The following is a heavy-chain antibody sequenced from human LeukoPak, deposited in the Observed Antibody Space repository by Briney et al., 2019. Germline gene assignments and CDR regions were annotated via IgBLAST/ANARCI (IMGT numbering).Heavy chain of an antibody. D-gene: IGHD6-19*01. CDR2: ITPRDGST. Sequence: ASVKVSCEASGYTFTNYHMHWVRQATGQGLEWMGMITPRDGSTNYAQKFQGRVTMTRDMSTSTVYMELSSLRSEDTAVYYCARVGGWYRYFFDYWGQGTLLTVSS. CDR3: ARVGGWYRYFFDY. V-gene: IGHV1-46*01. J-gene: IGHJ4*02. CDR1: GYTFTNYH.